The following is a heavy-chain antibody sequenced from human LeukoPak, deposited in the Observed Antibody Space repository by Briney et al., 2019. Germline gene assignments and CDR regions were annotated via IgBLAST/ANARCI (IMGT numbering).Heavy chain of an antibody. V-gene: IGHV3-23*01. CDR1: GFTFSSYA. D-gene: IGHD2-21*02. CDR3: AKEETAYCGGDCYRSAFDI. Sequence: GGSLRLSCAASGFTFSSYAMSWVRQAPGKGLEWVSAISGSGGSTYYADSVKGRSTISRDNSKNTLYLQMNSLRAEDTAVYYCAKEETAYCGGDCYRSAFDIWGQGTMVTVSS. J-gene: IGHJ3*02. CDR2: ISGSGGST.